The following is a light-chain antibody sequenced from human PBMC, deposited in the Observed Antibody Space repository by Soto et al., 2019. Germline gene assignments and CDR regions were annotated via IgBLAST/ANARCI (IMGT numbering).Light chain of an antibody. V-gene: IGKV3D-15*01. Sequence: EIVLTQSPGTLSVSPGDRVTLSCRASQSISINLAWYQHKPGQAPRLLIHAGSTRATGIPARISGSGSGTEFTLTISSLQSEDFAVYYCQQFRIWPWTFGQGTKVEV. J-gene: IGKJ1*01. CDR3: QQFRIWPWT. CDR2: AGS. CDR1: QSISIN.